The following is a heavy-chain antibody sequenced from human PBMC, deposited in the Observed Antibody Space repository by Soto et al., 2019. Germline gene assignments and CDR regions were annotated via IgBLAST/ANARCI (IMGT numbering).Heavy chain of an antibody. J-gene: IGHJ5*02. CDR2: IYYSGGT. CDR1: GGSISSYY. D-gene: IGHD2-15*01. Sequence: SETLSLTCTVSGGSISSYYWSWIRQPPGKGLEWIGYIYYSGGTNYNPSLKSRVTISVDRSKNQVSLKLSSVTAADTAVYYCARGGDCSGGSCYIIRFDPWGQGTLVTVSS. CDR3: ARGGDCSGGSCYIIRFDP. V-gene: IGHV4-59*01.